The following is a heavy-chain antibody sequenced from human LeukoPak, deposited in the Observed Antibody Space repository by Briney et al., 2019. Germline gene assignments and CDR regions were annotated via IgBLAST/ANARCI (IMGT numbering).Heavy chain of an antibody. CDR2: IYTSGST. CDR3: ARASRSWRGGGVYY. D-gene: IGHD3-16*01. CDR1: GGSISSGSYY. J-gene: IGHJ4*02. V-gene: IGHV4-61*02. Sequence: SETLSLTCTVSGGSISSGSYYWSWIRQPAGKGLEWIGRIYTSGSTNYNPSLKSRVTISVDTSKNQFSLKLSSVTAADTAVYYCARASRSWRGGGVYYWGQGTLVTVSS.